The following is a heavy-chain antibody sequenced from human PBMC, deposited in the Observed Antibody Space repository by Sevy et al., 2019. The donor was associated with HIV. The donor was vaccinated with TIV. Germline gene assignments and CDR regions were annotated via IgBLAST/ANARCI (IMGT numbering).Heavy chain of an antibody. Sequence: GRSLRLSCAASGFTFSNYWMHWVRQAPEKGLMWVSRISSDGSITNYADSVKGRFTISRDNAKNTLYLQMNSLRVEDTAVYYCARVRGYSYGEFDYWGQGTLVTVSS. D-gene: IGHD5-18*01. CDR2: ISSDGSIT. CDR1: GFTFSNYW. CDR3: ARVRGYSYGEFDY. J-gene: IGHJ4*02. V-gene: IGHV3-74*01.